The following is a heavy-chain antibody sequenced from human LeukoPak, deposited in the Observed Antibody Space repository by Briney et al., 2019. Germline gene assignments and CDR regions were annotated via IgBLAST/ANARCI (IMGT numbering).Heavy chain of an antibody. Sequence: PGGSLRLSCAASGFTFSSYEMNWVRQAPGKGLEWVSYISSSGSTIYYADSVKGRFTISRDNAKNSLYLQMNSLRAEDTAVYYCARGENMIAHAFDIWGQGTMVTVSP. V-gene: IGHV3-48*03. CDR2: ISSSGSTI. CDR1: GFTFSSYE. CDR3: ARGENMIAHAFDI. J-gene: IGHJ3*02. D-gene: IGHD3-22*01.